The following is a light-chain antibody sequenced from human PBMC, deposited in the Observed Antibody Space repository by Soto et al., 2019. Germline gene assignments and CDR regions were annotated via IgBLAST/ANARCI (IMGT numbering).Light chain of an antibody. J-gene: IGKJ2*01. CDR1: QSLLHSNGYNY. CDR2: LGS. V-gene: IGKV2-28*01. CDR3: MQALQTPPYT. Sequence: DIVMTQSPLSLPVTPGEPASISCRSSQSLLHSNGYNYLDWYLQKPGQSPQLLIYLGSNRASGVPDRFSGSVSGTDFTLKISRVEAEYVGVYYCMQALQTPPYTFGQGTKLEIK.